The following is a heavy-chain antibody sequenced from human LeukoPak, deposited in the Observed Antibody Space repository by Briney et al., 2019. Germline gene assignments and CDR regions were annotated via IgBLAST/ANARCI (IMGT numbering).Heavy chain of an antibody. D-gene: IGHD3-10*01. CDR1: GFTFISYA. J-gene: IGHJ4*02. CDR3: AKPSITDDYFDY. Sequence: PGGSLRLSCAASGFTFISYAMNWVRQAPGKGLQWVSGISGSGGRTYYADSVKGRFTISRDNSKNMLYLQMNSLRVEDTAVYYCAKPSITDDYFDYWGQGTLVTVSS. V-gene: IGHV3-23*01. CDR2: ISGSGGRT.